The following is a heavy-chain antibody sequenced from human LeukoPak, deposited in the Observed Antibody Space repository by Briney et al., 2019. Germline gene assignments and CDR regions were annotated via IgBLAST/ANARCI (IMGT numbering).Heavy chain of an antibody. Sequence: GSXRLXCVASGFTFSSYWMHWVRHAPGKGLVWVSRINSDGSSTSYTDSVKGRFTISRDNAKNTLYLQMNSLRADDTAVYYCARDEGRWYVYYYYGMDVWGQGTTVTVSS. CDR1: GFTFSSYW. V-gene: IGHV3-74*01. CDR2: INSDGSST. J-gene: IGHJ6*02. CDR3: ARDEGRWYVYYYYGMDV. D-gene: IGHD6-13*01.